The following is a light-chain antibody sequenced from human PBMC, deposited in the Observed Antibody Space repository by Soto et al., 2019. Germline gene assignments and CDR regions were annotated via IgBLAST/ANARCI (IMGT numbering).Light chain of an antibody. CDR1: SSDVGSDYL. CDR3: SSYTTSSTLV. V-gene: IGLV2-14*02. Sequence: QSALTQPASVSGSPGQSITISCTGTSSDVGSDYLVSWYQQHPGTAPKLIIYEGTKRPSGVSDRFSGSKSGNTASLTISGLQAEDEADYYCSSYTTSSTLVFGGGTKVTVL. J-gene: IGLJ3*02. CDR2: EGT.